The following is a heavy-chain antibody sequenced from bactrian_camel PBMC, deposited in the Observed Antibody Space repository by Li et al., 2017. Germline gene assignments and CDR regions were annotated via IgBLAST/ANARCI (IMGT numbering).Heavy chain of an antibody. J-gene: IGHJ6*01. CDR3: AADPRPGFCAPSSSSGS. CDR2: VCSGGLST. CDR1: GDNEEGYS. D-gene: IGHD4*01. V-gene: IGHV3-3*01. Sequence: HVQLVESGGGSVQSGGSLTLSCTASGDNEEGYSMAWFRQVPGKKREGVAAVCSGGLSTYYAESVKGRFTISRDNAKNTLYLQMNSLKPEDTAMYYCAADPRPGFCAPSSSSGSWGQGTQVTVS.